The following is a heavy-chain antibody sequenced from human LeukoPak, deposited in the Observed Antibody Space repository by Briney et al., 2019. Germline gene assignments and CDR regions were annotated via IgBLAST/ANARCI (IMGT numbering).Heavy chain of an antibody. CDR1: GFTFSSYG. CDR2: IRYDGSNK. J-gene: IGHJ3*02. V-gene: IGHV3-30*02. Sequence: GGSLRLSCAASGFTFSSYGMHWVRQAPGKGLEWVAFIRYDGSNKYYADSVKGRFTISRDNSKNTLYLQMNSLRAEETAVYYCAKGLRYFDRHDAFDIWGQGTMVTVSS. D-gene: IGHD3-9*01. CDR3: AKGLRYFDRHDAFDI.